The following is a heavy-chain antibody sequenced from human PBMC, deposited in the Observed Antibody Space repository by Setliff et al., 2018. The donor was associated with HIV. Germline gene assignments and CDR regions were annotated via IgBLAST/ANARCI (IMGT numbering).Heavy chain of an antibody. V-gene: IGHV1-18*01. J-gene: IGHJ3*01. Sequence: ASVKVSCKSSGYNFNNFGVSWVRQAPGQGLEWLGYINGYNSKTNYSPRLQGRLTLTTDTSTNTVYLELRSLISDDTAIYYCAREAPRYDSGAFDFWGQGTMVTVSS. CDR1: GYNFNNFG. CDR2: INGYNSKT. CDR3: AREAPRYDSGAFDF. D-gene: IGHD3-9*01.